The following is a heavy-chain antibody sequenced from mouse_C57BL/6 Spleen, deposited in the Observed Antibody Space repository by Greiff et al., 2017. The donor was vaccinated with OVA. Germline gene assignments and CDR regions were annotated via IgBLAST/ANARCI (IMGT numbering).Heavy chain of an antibody. CDR1: GYAFSSSW. V-gene: IGHV1-82*01. Sequence: QVQLKESGPELVKPGASVKISCKASGYAFSSSWMNWVKQRPGKGLEWIGRIYPGDGDPNYNGKFKGKATLTADKSSSTAYMQLSSLTSEDSAVYFCARGALSFDYWGQGTTLTVSS. D-gene: IGHD1-1*02. J-gene: IGHJ2*01. CDR2: IYPGDGDP. CDR3: ARGALSFDY.